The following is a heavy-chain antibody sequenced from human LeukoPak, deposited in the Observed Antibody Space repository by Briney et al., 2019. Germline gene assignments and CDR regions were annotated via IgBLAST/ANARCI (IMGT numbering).Heavy chain of an antibody. J-gene: IGHJ3*02. CDR3: ARGRDYYGSDPAAFDI. CDR1: GGSISSGDYY. Sequence: SETLSHTCTVSGGSISSGDYYWSWIRQPPGKGLEWIGYIYYSGSTYYNPSLKSRVTISVDTSKNQFSLKLSSVTAADTAVYYCARGRDYYGSDPAAFDIWGQGTMVTVSS. CDR2: IYYSGST. D-gene: IGHD3-10*01. V-gene: IGHV4-30-4*08.